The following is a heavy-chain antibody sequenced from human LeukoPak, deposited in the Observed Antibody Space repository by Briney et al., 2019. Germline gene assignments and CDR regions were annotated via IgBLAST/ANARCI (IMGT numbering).Heavy chain of an antibody. CDR2: VSGSGGST. CDR3: AKDRILIVGGIGGPALRWKNAFDI. Sequence: PWGSLRLSCAASGFTFSSYAMCWVRQALPKGLEWVSGVSGSGGSTYYADSVKGRVTISRDNSKNTLYLQMNSLRAEDTAVYYCAKDRILIVGGIGGPALRWKNAFDIWGQGTVVTVSS. J-gene: IGHJ3*02. CDR1: GFTFSSYA. D-gene: IGHD4-23*01. V-gene: IGHV3-23*01.